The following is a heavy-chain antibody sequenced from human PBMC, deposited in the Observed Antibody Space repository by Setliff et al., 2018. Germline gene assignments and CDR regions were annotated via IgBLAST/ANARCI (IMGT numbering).Heavy chain of an antibody. Sequence: SVKVSCKASGGTFSIYDITWVRQAPGQGLEWMGGIIPISGSPNYAQKFQGRVTITTDESTSTAYMELRSLRSDDTAVFYCARDGVATNPPWYFDYWGQGTLVTVSS. CDR2: IIPISGSP. D-gene: IGHD5-12*01. CDR3: ARDGVATNPPWYFDY. J-gene: IGHJ4*02. V-gene: IGHV1-69*05. CDR1: GGTFSIYD.